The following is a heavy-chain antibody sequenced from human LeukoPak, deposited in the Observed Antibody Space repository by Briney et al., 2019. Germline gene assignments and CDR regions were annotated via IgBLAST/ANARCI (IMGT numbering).Heavy chain of an antibody. CDR3: AKGQASGWYQYFDY. Sequence: PGGSLRLSCAASGLRFSDYYVSWIRQAPGKGLQWVSYISSGGDIMHYADSVKGRFTISRDNSKNTLYLQMNSLRAEDTAVYYCAKGQASGWYQYFDYWGQGTLVTVSS. V-gene: IGHV3-11*01. J-gene: IGHJ4*02. CDR1: GLRFSDYY. CDR2: ISSGGDIM. D-gene: IGHD6-19*01.